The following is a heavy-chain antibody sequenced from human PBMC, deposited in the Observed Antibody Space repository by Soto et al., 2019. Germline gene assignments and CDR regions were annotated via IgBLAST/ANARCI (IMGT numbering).Heavy chain of an antibody. Sequence: SVKVSCKASGGTFSSYAISWVRQAPGQGLEWMGGIIPIFGTANYAQKFQGRVTITADESTSTAYMELSSLSFEDTAVYYCAGGYCSGGSSPYYYYGRDVGGQGTRVTVPS. V-gene: IGHV1-69*13. CDR2: IIPIFGTA. J-gene: IGHJ6*02. D-gene: IGHD2-15*01. CDR1: GGTFSSYA. CDR3: AGGYCSGGSSPYYYYGRDV.